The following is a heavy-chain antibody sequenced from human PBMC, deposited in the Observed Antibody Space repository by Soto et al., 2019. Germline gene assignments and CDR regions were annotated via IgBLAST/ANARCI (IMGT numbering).Heavy chain of an antibody. J-gene: IGHJ4*02. CDR2: IVPIFGTA. Sequence: QVQLVQSGAEVKKPGSSVKVSCRTSGGTFSNYAISWVRQAPGQGLEWMGGIVPIFGTATYAQKFQGRVTITADESTSTAYMELSSLRSDDTAVYYCASPTGKLDYWGQGTLVTVSS. CDR3: ASPTGKLDY. D-gene: IGHD2-8*02. V-gene: IGHV1-69*01. CDR1: GGTFSNYA.